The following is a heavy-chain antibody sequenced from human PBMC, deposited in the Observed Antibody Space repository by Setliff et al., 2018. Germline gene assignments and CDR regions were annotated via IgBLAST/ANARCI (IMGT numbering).Heavy chain of an antibody. Sequence: GASVKVSCKAADYTFLSYGLSWVRQAPGQGLEWMGWISAYTGKTDYAQKFQGRVTMTRNTSISTAYMELSSLRSEDTAVYYCARGAPGRYCSGGSCSYFDYWGQGILVTVSS. CDR3: ARGAPGRYCSGGSCSYFDY. CDR1: DYTFLSYG. CDR2: ISAYTGKT. D-gene: IGHD2-15*01. J-gene: IGHJ4*02. V-gene: IGHV1-8*01.